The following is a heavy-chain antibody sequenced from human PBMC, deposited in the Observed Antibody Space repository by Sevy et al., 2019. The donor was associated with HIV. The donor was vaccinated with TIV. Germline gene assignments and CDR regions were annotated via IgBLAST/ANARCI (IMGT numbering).Heavy chain of an antibody. CDR2: ISGSGGST. Sequence: GGSLRLSCAASGFTFSSYAMSWVRQAPGKGLEWVSAISGSGGSTYYADSAKGRFTISRDNSKNTLYLQMNSLRAEDTAVYYCAKLVDTASDAFDIWGQVTMATVSS. D-gene: IGHD1-26*01. J-gene: IGHJ3*02. CDR3: AKLVDTASDAFDI. V-gene: IGHV3-23*01. CDR1: GFTFSSYA.